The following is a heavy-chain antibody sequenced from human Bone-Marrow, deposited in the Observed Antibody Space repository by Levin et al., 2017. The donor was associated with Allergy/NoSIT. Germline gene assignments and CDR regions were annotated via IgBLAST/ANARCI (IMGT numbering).Heavy chain of an antibody. CDR3: ARLFGVVTFDY. J-gene: IGHJ4*02. Sequence: SETLSLTCTVSGASISSSSYHWGWIRQPPGKGLEWMATLSYIGSTYYNPSLKSRVTTSVDTSKNQFSLSLTSLTAADTAVYYCARLFGVVTFDYWGQGTLVIVTS. CDR1: GASISSSSYH. D-gene: IGHD3-3*01. V-gene: IGHV4-39*01. CDR2: LSYIGST.